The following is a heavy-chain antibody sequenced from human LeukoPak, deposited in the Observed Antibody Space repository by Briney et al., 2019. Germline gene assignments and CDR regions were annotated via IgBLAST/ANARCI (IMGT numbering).Heavy chain of an antibody. V-gene: IGHV1-2*02. Sequence: ASVKVSCKASGYSFTAFYIHWVRQAPGQGLEWMGWINPDTGGPNYAQKFQGRVTMTRDTSISTVYLELSRLTSDDTAVYYCAKDKDWGQGTLVTVAS. CDR1: GYSFTAFY. CDR2: INPDTGGP. CDR3: AKDKD. J-gene: IGHJ1*01.